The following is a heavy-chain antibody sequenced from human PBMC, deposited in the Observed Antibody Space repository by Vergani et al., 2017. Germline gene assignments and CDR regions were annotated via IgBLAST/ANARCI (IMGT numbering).Heavy chain of an antibody. CDR3: ARVLAYCGGDCYSDAFDI. CDR2: IYYSGST. D-gene: IGHD2-21*01. V-gene: IGHV4-30-4*08. Sequence: QVQLQESGPGLVKPSQTLSLTCTVSGGSISSHYWSWIRQPPGKGLEWIGYIYYSGSTYYNPSLKSRVTISVDTSKNQFSLKLSSVTAADTAVYYCARVLAYCGGDCYSDAFDIWGQGTMVTVSS. CDR1: GGSISSHY. J-gene: IGHJ3*02.